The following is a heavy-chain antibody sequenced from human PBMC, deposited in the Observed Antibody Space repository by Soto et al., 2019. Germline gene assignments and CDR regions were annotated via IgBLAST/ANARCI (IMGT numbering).Heavy chain of an antibody. J-gene: IGHJ6*03. CDR3: ARAISSGWVYYYYMDV. Sequence: GGSLRLSCAASGFTFSSYGMHWVRQAPGKGLEWVAVIWYDGSNKYYADSVKGRFTISRDNSKNTLYLQMNSLRAEDTAVYYCARAISSGWVYYYYMDVWGKGTTVTVSS. V-gene: IGHV3-33*01. D-gene: IGHD6-19*01. CDR2: IWYDGSNK. CDR1: GFTFSSYG.